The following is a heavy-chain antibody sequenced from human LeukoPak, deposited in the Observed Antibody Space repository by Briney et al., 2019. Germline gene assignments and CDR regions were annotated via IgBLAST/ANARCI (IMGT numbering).Heavy chain of an antibody. J-gene: IGHJ4*02. CDR3: ARHDERRDSYGFFEY. CDR2: VYTTGSP. V-gene: IGHV4-4*08. Sequence: PSQTLSLTCTVSGASMRSYYWSWIRHPPGKGLEWIGYVYTTGSPNYNPSLKVRATIFVDMSKRQVALKLSAVTAADTAVYYCARHDERRDSYGFFEYWGQGALAT. D-gene: IGHD5-18*01. CDR1: GASMRSYY.